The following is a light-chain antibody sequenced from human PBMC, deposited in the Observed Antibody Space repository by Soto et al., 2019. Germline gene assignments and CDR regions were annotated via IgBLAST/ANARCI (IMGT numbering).Light chain of an antibody. CDR2: AAS. Sequence: IVMTQSPATLSVSPGERATLSCRASQSLRSDLSWYQQKPGQAPRLLIYAASNRATGILARFSGSGSGTEITLTIGGVQSEDFAVYYCQQYNNWWTFGQGTKVEIK. CDR1: QSLRSD. CDR3: QQYNNWWT. V-gene: IGKV3-15*01. J-gene: IGKJ1*01.